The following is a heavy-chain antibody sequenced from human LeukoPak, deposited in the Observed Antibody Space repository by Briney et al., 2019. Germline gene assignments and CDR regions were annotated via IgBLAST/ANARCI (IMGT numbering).Heavy chain of an antibody. D-gene: IGHD5-24*01. CDR3: ARETPRRGETRDGYR. V-gene: IGHV3-7*01. Sequence: GGSLRLSCAASGFIFKKYWMNWVRQVPGKGLECLANIKEGGSETYYADSVKGRFTISRDNPKNLLFLQINSLRVEDTAVYYCARETPRRGETRDGYRWGQGTVVTVSS. J-gene: IGHJ4*02. CDR2: IKEGGSET. CDR1: GFIFKKYW.